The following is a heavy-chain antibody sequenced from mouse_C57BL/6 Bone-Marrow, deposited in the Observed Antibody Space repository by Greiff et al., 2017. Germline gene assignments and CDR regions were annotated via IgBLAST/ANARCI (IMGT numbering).Heavy chain of an antibody. Sequence: EVQLQQSGAELVRPGASVKLSCTASGFNIKDDYMHWVKQRPEQGLEWIGWIDPENGDTEYASKFQGKATITADTSSNTAYLQLSSLTSEDTAVYYCTTTVVAHWYFDGWGTGTTVTVSS. J-gene: IGHJ1*03. V-gene: IGHV14-4*01. CDR2: IDPENGDT. CDR1: GFNIKDDY. D-gene: IGHD1-1*01. CDR3: TTTVVAHWYFDG.